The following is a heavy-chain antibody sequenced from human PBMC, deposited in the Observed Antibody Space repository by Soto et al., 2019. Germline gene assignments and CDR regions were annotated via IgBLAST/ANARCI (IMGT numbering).Heavy chain of an antibody. Sequence: QVQLVESGGGVVQPGRSLRLSCAASGFTFSSYGMHWVRQAPGKGLEWVAVIWYDGSNKYYADSVKGRFTISRDNSQKTLYLQMNSLRAEATAVYYCARDGRIAAAGTDAVDRWGRGTIVTVSS. J-gene: IGHJ3*02. D-gene: IGHD6-13*01. CDR2: IWYDGSNK. V-gene: IGHV3-33*01. CDR3: ARDGRIAAAGTDAVDR. CDR1: GFTFSSYG.